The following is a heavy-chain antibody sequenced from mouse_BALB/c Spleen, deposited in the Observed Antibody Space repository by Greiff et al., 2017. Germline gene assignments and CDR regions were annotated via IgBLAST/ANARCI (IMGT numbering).Heavy chain of an antibody. Sequence: QVQLQQSGAELVRPGVSVKISCKGSGYTFTDYAMHWVKQSHAKSLEWIGVISTYYGDASYNQKFKGKATMTVDKSSSTAYMELARLTSEDSAIYYCARSRWVYYGSTYAMDYWGQGTSVTVSS. CDR1: GYTFTDYA. V-gene: IGHV1S137*01. CDR2: ISTYYGDA. CDR3: ARSRWVYYGSTYAMDY. D-gene: IGHD1-1*01. J-gene: IGHJ4*01.